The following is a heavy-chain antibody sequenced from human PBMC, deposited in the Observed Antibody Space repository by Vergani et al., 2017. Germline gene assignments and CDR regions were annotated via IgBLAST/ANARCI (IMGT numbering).Heavy chain of an antibody. Sequence: QVQLVQSGAEVKKPGASVKVSCKASGYTFTGYYMHWVRQAPGQGLEWMGWINPNSGGTNYAQKFQGRVTMTRGTSISTAYMELSRLRSDDTAVYYCARDRSYGSGSYYNGSLGYWGQGTLVTVSS. CDR1: GYTFTGYY. V-gene: IGHV1-2*02. CDR3: ARDRSYGSGSYYNGSLGY. J-gene: IGHJ4*02. CDR2: INPNSGGT. D-gene: IGHD3-10*01.